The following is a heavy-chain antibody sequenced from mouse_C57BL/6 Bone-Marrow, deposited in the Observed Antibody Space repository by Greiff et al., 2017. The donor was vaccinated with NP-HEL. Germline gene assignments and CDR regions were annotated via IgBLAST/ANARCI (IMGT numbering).Heavy chain of an antibody. CDR3: TTIYYGSSSYYFDY. CDR1: GFNIKDDY. Sequence: VQLQQSGAELVRPGASVKLSCTASGFNIKDDYMHWVKQRPEPGLEWIGWIDPENGDTEYDSKFQGKATITADTSSNNAYLQLSSLTSEDTAVYYCTTIYYGSSSYYFDYWGQGTTLTVSS. D-gene: IGHD1-1*01. V-gene: IGHV14-4*01. CDR2: IDPENGDT. J-gene: IGHJ2*01.